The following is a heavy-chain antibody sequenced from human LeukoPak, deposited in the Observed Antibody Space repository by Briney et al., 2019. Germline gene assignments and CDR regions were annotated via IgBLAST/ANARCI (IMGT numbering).Heavy chain of an antibody. CDR1: GFTFSSYS. CDR2: ISSSSTTI. Sequence: GGSLRLSCAASGFTFSSYSMMWVRQAPGKGLEWVSYISSSSTTIHYADSVKGRFTISRDNAKNSLYLQMNSLRAEDTAVYYCARDRDPGYNDSSGYRRVNAFDIWGQGTMVTVSS. V-gene: IGHV3-48*04. D-gene: IGHD3-22*01. CDR3: ARDRDPGYNDSSGYRRVNAFDI. J-gene: IGHJ3*02.